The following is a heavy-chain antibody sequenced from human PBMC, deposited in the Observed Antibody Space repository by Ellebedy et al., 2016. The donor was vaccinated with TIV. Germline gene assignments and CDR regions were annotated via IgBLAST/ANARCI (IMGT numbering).Heavy chain of an antibody. CDR3: AREPLVGPSQLDY. CDR1: GDSVSSHSAA. J-gene: IGHJ4*02. V-gene: IGHV6-1*01. Sequence: MPSETLSLTCAISGDSVSSHSAAWNWIRQSPSRGLEWLGRTYYRSMWYHDYAVPVKSRLSINPDTSKNQFSLQLNSVTPEDTAVYYCAREPLVGPSQLDYWGQGVLVTVSS. D-gene: IGHD1-26*01. CDR2: TYYRSMWYH.